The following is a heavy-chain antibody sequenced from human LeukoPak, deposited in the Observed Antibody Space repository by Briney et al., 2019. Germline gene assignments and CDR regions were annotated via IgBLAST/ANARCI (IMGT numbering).Heavy chain of an antibody. J-gene: IGHJ4*02. D-gene: IGHD7-27*01. CDR3: AQDLAWGAFDH. CDR2: ISPSGGGT. CDR1: GFTFSRYG. V-gene: IGHV3-23*01. Sequence: GTLRLSCAASGFTFSRYGMNWVRQAPGRGLEWVSGISPSGGGTYYADSVKGRFTISRDDSKNTLSLQMNSLRVEDTAVYYCAQDLAWGAFDHWGQGTLVTVSS.